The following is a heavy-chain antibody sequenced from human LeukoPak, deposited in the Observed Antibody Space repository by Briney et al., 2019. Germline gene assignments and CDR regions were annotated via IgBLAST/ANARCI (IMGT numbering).Heavy chain of an antibody. CDR2: IKRDGTEE. Sequence: GGSLRLSCAASGFTFSSHWMIWVRQAPGKGLEWVATIKRDGTEELYLDSVKGRFTISRDNARNSLSLQMSSLRVDDTAVHYCVKGAGWLADYWGPGILVIVSS. V-gene: IGHV3-7*01. CDR3: VKGAGWLADY. CDR1: GFTFSSHW. D-gene: IGHD6-19*01. J-gene: IGHJ4*02.